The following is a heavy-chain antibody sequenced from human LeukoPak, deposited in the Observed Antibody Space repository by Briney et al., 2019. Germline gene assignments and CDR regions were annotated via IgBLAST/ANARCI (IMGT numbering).Heavy chain of an antibody. D-gene: IGHD6-13*01. CDR1: GYSISSGYY. Sequence: PSETLSLTXAVSGYSISSGYYWGWIRQPPGKGLEWIGSIYHSGSTYYNPSLKSRVTISVDTSKNQFSLKLSSVTAADTAVYYCARINRQQLVLDYWGQGTLVTVSS. CDR2: IYHSGST. V-gene: IGHV4-38-2*01. CDR3: ARINRQQLVLDY. J-gene: IGHJ4*02.